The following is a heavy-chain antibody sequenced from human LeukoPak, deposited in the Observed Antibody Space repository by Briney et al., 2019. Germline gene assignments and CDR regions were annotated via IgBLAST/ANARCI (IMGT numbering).Heavy chain of an antibody. CDR1: GGSISSYF. Sequence: PSETLSLTCTVSGGSISSYFWSWIRQPPGKGLEWIGYIYYSGSTNYNPSLKSRVTISVDTSKNQFSLKLTSVTAADTAVYYCARNHYGHPLDYWGQGTLVTVFS. V-gene: IGHV4-59*01. D-gene: IGHD4-17*01. CDR2: IYYSGST. J-gene: IGHJ4*02. CDR3: ARNHYGHPLDY.